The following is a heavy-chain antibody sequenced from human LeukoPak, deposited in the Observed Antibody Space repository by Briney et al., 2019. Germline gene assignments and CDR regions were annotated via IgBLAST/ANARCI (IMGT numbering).Heavy chain of an antibody. Sequence: PGGSLRLSCTASRFTFDSCVMHWGRNAPGKGMGWVWLVSWYGVSTYYADSVTGRFIISRDNSKNSLYLQMNSLRVEDTALYYCAKGDDSSGFGAFDIWGQGTMVTVSS. CDR2: VSWYGVST. CDR3: AKGDDSSGFGAFDI. J-gene: IGHJ3*02. D-gene: IGHD3-22*01. CDR1: RFTFDSCV. V-gene: IGHV3-43D*03.